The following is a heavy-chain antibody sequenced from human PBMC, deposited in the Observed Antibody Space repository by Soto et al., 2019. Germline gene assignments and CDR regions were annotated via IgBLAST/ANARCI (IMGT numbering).Heavy chain of an antibody. J-gene: IGHJ6*02. CDR3: ASHFTGVLVLGASPPGGDNYGWDV. Sequence: QVQLVQSGAEVKKPGSSVKVSCKASGGTFSRYTISWVRQAPGQGLELMGRIIPILDIPNYAQNFQGRVTITADKSTRTAYMELSSLRSDDTAVYYCASHFTGVLVLGASPPGGDNYGWDVWGQGTTVTVSS. V-gene: IGHV1-69*02. D-gene: IGHD2-15*01. CDR1: GGTFSRYT. CDR2: IIPILDIP.